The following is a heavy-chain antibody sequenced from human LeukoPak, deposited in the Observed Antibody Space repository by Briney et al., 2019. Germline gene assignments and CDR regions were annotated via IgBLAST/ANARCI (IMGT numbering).Heavy chain of an antibody. Sequence: PGGSLRLSCAASGFTFSSYGMHWVRQAPGKGLEWVAVISYDGSNKYYADSVKGRFTISRDNSKNTLYLQMNSLRAEDTAVYYCAREYYDTRAYYYYYGMDVWGQGTTVTVSS. CDR3: AREYYDTRAYYYYYGMDV. V-gene: IGHV3-30*03. J-gene: IGHJ6*02. D-gene: IGHD3-9*01. CDR2: ISYDGSNK. CDR1: GFTFSSYG.